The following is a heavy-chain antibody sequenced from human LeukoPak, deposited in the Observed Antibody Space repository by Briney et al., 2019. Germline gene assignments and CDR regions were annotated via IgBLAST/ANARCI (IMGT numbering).Heavy chain of an antibody. D-gene: IGHD4-17*01. CDR3: GKDPNGDYVGAFDF. CDR2: IRGTGGTT. J-gene: IGHJ3*01. Sequence: GGSLRLSCAASGFTFSDYALIWVRQAPGKGLEWISAIRGTGGTTYYADSVKGRCTISRDNSRNTVYLQMNSLGAEDTALYFCGKDPNGDYVGAFDFWGPGTMVTVSS. CDR1: GFTFSDYA. V-gene: IGHV3-23*01.